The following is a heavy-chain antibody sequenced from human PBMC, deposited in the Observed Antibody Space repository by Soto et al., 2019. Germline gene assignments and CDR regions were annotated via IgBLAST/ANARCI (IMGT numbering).Heavy chain of an antibody. D-gene: IGHD6-6*01. CDR3: ARDGRSIAARPVDY. CDR1: GFTFSSYS. V-gene: IGHV3-21*01. Sequence: PGGSLTLSCAASGFTFSSYSMNWVRQAPGKGLEWVSSISSSSSYIYYADSVKGRFTISRDNAKNSLYLQMNSLRAEDTAVYYCARDGRSIAARPVDYWGQGTLVTVSS. J-gene: IGHJ4*02. CDR2: ISSSSSYI.